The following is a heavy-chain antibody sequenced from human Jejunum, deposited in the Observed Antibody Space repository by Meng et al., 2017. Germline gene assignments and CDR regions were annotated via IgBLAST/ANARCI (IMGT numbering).Heavy chain of an antibody. CDR3: VRDGQQLGRYWLDP. CDR2: IFYSGST. V-gene: IGHV4-31*03. D-gene: IGHD1-1*01. CDR1: CEAISSGGSY. Sequence: QLQLQLSGPGLLKTSQTLPLTCSVSCEAISSGGSYSTWVRQHPGKGLEWIVCIFYSGSTSYNPSLKSRITIAVDTFKNQFSLTLRSVTAADTAVYYWVRDGQQLGRYWLDPWGQGTLVTVSS. J-gene: IGHJ5*02.